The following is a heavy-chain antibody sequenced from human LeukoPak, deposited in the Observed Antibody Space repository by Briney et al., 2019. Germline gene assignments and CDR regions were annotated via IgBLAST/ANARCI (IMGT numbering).Heavy chain of an antibody. Sequence: GGSLRLSCAASGFTISPYWMSWVRQAPGKGLEWVANIKQDGSEKYYVDSVKGRFAISRDNVKNSVYLQVNGLRAEDTAVYYCARENTAVPVGDCWGQGTLVTVSS. D-gene: IGHD5-18*01. CDR2: IKQDGSEK. V-gene: IGHV3-7*01. CDR3: ARENTAVPVGDC. J-gene: IGHJ4*02. CDR1: GFTISPYW.